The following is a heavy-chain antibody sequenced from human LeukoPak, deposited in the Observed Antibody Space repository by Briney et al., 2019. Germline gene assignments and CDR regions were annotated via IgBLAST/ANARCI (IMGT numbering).Heavy chain of an antibody. D-gene: IGHD3-16*02. CDR1: GYTFTSYY. V-gene: IGHV1-46*01. Sequence: ASVKVSCKASGYTFTSYYMHWVRQAPGQGLEWMGIINPSGGSTSYAQKFQGRVTMTRDTSTSTVYMELSSLGSEDTAVYYCASESEDRYLDYWGQGTLVTVSS. CDR3: ASESEDRYLDY. CDR2: INPSGGST. J-gene: IGHJ4*02.